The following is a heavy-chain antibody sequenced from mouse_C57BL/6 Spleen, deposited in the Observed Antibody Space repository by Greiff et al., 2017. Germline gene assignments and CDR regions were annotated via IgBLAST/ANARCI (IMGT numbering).Heavy chain of an antibody. Sequence: EVKLMESGGGLVQPGGSLSLSCAASGFTFTDYYMSWVRQPPGKALEWLGFLRNKANGYTTEYSASVKGRFTISRENSQSILYLQMNALRAADSSSYYCARPHYYWTGYYFDYWGQGTTLTVSS. J-gene: IGHJ2*01. CDR3: ARPHYYWTGYYFDY. CDR2: LRNKANGYTT. D-gene: IGHD1-2*01. CDR1: GFTFTDYY. V-gene: IGHV7-3*01.